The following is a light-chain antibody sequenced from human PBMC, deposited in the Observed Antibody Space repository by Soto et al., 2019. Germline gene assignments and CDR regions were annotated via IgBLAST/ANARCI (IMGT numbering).Light chain of an antibody. CDR2: KAS. Sequence: DIQMTQSPSTLSGSVGDRVTITCRARQTISSWLAWYQQKSGKAPKFLIYKASTLKSGVPSRFSGSGSGTDFTLTISGLQPYDCATVYGQHYNGKSEWFGQGTKVEPK. CDR1: QTISSW. J-gene: IGKJ1*01. CDR3: QHYNGKSEW. V-gene: IGKV1-5*03.